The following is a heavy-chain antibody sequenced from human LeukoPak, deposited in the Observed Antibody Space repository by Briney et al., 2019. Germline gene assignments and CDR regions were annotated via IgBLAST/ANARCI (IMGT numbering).Heavy chain of an antibody. CDR3: ARRRSSSSGDFDY. CDR1: GGSISSYY. Sequence: SETLSLTCTVSGGSISSYYWSWIRQPPEKGLEWIGYIYYSGSTNYNPSLKSRVTISVDTSKNQFSLKLSSVTAADTAVYYCARRRSSSSGDFDYWRQGTLVTVSS. J-gene: IGHJ4*02. CDR2: IYYSGST. V-gene: IGHV4-59*08. D-gene: IGHD6-6*01.